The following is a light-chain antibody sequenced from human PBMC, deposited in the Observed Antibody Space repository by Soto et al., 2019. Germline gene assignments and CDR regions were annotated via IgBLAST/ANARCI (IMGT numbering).Light chain of an antibody. CDR1: SSDVGAYDF. J-gene: IGLJ1*01. V-gene: IGLV2-14*03. Sequence: QSVLTQPASVSGSPGQSITISCTGTSSDVGAYDFVSWYQQYPDKAPKLMIYEVSNRPSGVSNRFSGSKSVNTATLTISGLQAEDEADDYCSSYTSSSTRVFGTGTKVT. CDR3: SSYTSSSTRV. CDR2: EVS.